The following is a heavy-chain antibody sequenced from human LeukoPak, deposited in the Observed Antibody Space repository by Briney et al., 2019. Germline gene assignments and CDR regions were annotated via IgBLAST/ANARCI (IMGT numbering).Heavy chain of an antibody. J-gene: IGHJ2*01. D-gene: IGHD3-10*01. Sequence: GGSLRLSCAASGFTFSSYTMNWVRQAPGKGLEWVSYISSSSTTIDYADSVKGRFTVSRDNAKNSLYLQMNSLRVEDTAVYYCARDSQGSGWYFDLWGRGTLVIVSS. CDR3: ARDSQGSGWYFDL. CDR1: GFTFSSYT. V-gene: IGHV3-48*01. CDR2: ISSSSTTI.